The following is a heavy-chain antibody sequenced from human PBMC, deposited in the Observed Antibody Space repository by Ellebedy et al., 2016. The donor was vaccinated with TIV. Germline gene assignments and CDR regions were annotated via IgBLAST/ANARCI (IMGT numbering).Heavy chain of an antibody. D-gene: IGHD2-2*01. Sequence: GGSLRLSXAASGFTFSSYSMNWVRQAPGKGLEWVSSISSSSSYIYYADSVKGRFTISRDNAKNSLYLQMNSLRAEDTAVYYCARRSCSSTSCYEGKKDYYYYGMDVWGQGTTVTVSS. CDR3: ARRSCSSTSCYEGKKDYYYYGMDV. CDR1: GFTFSSYS. V-gene: IGHV3-21*01. J-gene: IGHJ6*02. CDR2: ISSSSSYI.